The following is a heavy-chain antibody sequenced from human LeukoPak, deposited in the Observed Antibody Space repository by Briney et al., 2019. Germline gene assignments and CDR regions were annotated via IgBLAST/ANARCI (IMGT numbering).Heavy chain of an antibody. V-gene: IGHV3-7*01. CDR1: GFTSSSYW. D-gene: IGHD5-12*01. J-gene: IGHJ4*02. CDR2: MKPDGREI. Sequence: GESLRLSCATSGFTSSSYWMSWLRQAPGKGLEWVANMKPDGREIYYVDSVKGRFTISRDNAKNSLYLEMNRLRVEDTAVYYCARDRGGISRYWGQGTLVTVSS. CDR3: ARDRGGISRY.